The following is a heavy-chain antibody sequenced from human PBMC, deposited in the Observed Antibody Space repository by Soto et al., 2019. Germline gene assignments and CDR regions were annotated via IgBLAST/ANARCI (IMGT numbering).Heavy chain of an antibody. CDR1: GFVFSGSA. CDR2: IRSRTNNYAT. J-gene: IGHJ6*02. V-gene: IGHV3-73*02. D-gene: IGHD1-26*01. CDR3: SRLAEWEYYYGMDV. Sequence: EVQLVESGGGLVQPGGSLKLSCAASGFVFSGSAMHWVRQASGKGLEWVGRIRSRTNNYATAYVASGKGRFTISRDDSSNTAFLQMNSLKTEDTAVYYCSRLAEWEYYYGMDVWGQGTTVTVSS.